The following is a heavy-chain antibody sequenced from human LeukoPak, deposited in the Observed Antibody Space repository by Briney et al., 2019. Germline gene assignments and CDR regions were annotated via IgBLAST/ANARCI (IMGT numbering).Heavy chain of an antibody. CDR1: GGSISSYY. J-gene: IGHJ3*02. CDR2: IYYSGST. V-gene: IGHV4-59*01. CDR3: ARRAGWSDAFDI. D-gene: IGHD6-19*01. Sequence: SETLSLTCTVSGGSISSYYWSWVRQPPRKGLEWIGYIYYSGSTNYNPYLKSRVTISVDTSKNQFSLKLSSVTAADTAVYYCARRAGWSDAFDIWGQGTMVTVSS.